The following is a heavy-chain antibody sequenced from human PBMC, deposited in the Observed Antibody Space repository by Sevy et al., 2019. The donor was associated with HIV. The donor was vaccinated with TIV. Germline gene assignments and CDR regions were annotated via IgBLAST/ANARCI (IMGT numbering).Heavy chain of an antibody. J-gene: IGHJ6*02. Sequence: SQTLSLTCAISGDSVSSISAAWNWIRQSPSRGLEWLGRTYYRSKWYNDYAVSVKSRITINPDTSKNQFSLQLNSVTPEDTAVYYCSRYLGDYYYYGMDVWGQGTTVTVSS. CDR2: TYYRSKWYN. V-gene: IGHV6-1*01. D-gene: IGHD3-16*01. CDR3: SRYLGDYYYYGMDV. CDR1: GDSVSSISAA.